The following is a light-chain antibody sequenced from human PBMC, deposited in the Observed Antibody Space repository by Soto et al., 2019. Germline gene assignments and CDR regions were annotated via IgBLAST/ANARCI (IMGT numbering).Light chain of an antibody. V-gene: IGKV1-8*01. CDR3: QQYYSYPLT. Sequence: IRMTQSPSSLSASAGDRVTITCRASQGISSYLAWYQQKPGKAPKLLIYSASTLQSGVPSRFSGSGSETDFTLTISCLQSEDFATYYCQQYYSYPLTFGGGTKLEIK. CDR1: QGISSY. J-gene: IGKJ4*01. CDR2: SAS.